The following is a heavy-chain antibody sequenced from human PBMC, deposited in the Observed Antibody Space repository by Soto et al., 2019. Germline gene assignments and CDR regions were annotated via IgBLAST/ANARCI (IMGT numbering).Heavy chain of an antibody. V-gene: IGHV4-61*01. D-gene: IGHD3-10*01. CDR3: ARVRTMVRGVIRYYFDY. Sequence: SETLSLTCTVSGGSVSSGSYYWSWIRQPPGKGLEWIGYIYYSGSTNYNPSLKSRVTISVDTSKNQFSLKLSSVTAADTVVYYCARVRTMVRGVIRYYFDYWGQGTLVTVSS. CDR2: IYYSGST. CDR1: GGSVSSGSYY. J-gene: IGHJ4*02.